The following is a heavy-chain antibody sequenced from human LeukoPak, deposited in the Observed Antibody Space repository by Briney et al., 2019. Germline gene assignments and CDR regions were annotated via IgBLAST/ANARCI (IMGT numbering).Heavy chain of an antibody. D-gene: IGHD6-19*01. J-gene: IGHJ4*02. CDR1: GFTFSSYA. CDR3: ARVSGWYSTLFDY. CDR2: ISYDGSNK. V-gene: IGHV3-30-3*01. Sequence: PGGSLRLSCAASGFTFSSYAMHWVRQAPGKGLEWVAVISYDGSNKYYADSVKGRLTISRDNSKNTLYLQMNSLRAEDTAVYYCARVSGWYSTLFDYWGQGTLVTVPS.